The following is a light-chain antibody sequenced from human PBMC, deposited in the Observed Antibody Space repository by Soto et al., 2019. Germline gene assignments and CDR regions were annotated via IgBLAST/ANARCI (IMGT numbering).Light chain of an antibody. Sequence: QSVLTQPGSVSGSPGQSVTISCTGTSSDVGGYNFVSWYQQHPGRAPKLLIYEVSRRPSGVSNRFSGSKSGDTASLTISGPQAEDEADYYCYSYRGYYTRVFGTGTKVTVL. CDR1: SSDVGGYNF. CDR3: YSYRGYYTRV. J-gene: IGLJ1*01. V-gene: IGLV2-14*01. CDR2: EVS.